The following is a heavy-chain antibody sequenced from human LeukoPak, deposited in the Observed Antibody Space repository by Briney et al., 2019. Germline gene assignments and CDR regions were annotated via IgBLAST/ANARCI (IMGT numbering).Heavy chain of an antibody. D-gene: IGHD3-22*01. CDR1: GCSISSGSYY. V-gene: IGHV4-61*02. CDR2: IYTSGST. J-gene: IGHJ4*02. CDR3: ARERPYYYDSSGYYDY. Sequence: PSQTLSLTCTVSGCSISSGSYYWSWIRQPAGKGLEWIGRIYTSGSTNYNPSLKSRVTISVDTSKNQFSLKLSSVTAADTAVYYCARERPYYYDSSGYYDYWGQGTLVTVPS.